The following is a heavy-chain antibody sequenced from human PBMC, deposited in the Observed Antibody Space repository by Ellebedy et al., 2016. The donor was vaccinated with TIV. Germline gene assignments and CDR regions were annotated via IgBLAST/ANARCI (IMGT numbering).Heavy chain of an antibody. J-gene: IGHJ4*02. CDR1: GFTFSSYA. D-gene: IGHD3-9*01. CDR3: AKDKGDILTGSQYYFDY. CDR2: ISYDGSNK. Sequence: GESLKISXAASGFTFSSYAMHWVRQAPGKGLEWVAVISYDGSNKYYADSVKGRFTISRDNSKNTLYLQMNSLRAEDTAVYYCAKDKGDILTGSQYYFDYWGQGTLVTVSS. V-gene: IGHV3-30*04.